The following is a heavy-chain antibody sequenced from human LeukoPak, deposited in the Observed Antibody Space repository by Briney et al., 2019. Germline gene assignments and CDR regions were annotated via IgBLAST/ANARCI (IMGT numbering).Heavy chain of an antibody. CDR1: GFTFKAYW. CDR3: ARLRYTYGKNFDY. D-gene: IGHD5-18*01. CDR2: IQQDGSEK. Sequence: GGSLRLSCEASGFTFKAYWMSWVRQAPGTGLEWVANIQQDGSEKNYVDSVKGRFTISRENARNSLYLEMNSLRAEDTAVYYCARLRYTYGKNFDYWGQGTLVTVSS. J-gene: IGHJ4*02. V-gene: IGHV3-7*01.